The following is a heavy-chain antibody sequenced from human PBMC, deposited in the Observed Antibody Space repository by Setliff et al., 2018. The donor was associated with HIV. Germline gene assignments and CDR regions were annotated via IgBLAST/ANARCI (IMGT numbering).Heavy chain of an antibody. D-gene: IGHD3-3*01. CDR2: IFYRGST. V-gene: IGHV4-31*03. Sequence: SETLSLTCTVSNGSISSGNHYWSWIRQHPVKGLEWIGYIFYRGSTYYNPSLKSRVTLSIDTSKNYFSLKLTSVTAADTAMYFCARAGHYDFLGGFSAQPLDPWGRGILVTVS. CDR3: ARAGHYDFLGGFSAQPLDP. J-gene: IGHJ5*02. CDR1: NGSISSGNHY.